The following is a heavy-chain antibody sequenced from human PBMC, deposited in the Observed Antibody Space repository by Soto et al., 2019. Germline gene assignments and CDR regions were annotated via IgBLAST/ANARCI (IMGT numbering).Heavy chain of an antibody. Sequence: GGSLRLSCKGSGFTFSSYAIQWVRQAPGKGLEWVAAISDDGTNKHTADSVKGRFTISRDNSRNTLYLQMNSLRAEDTAVYYCAKDLVVLSAIFDFWGQGTLVTVSS. CDR1: GFTFSSYA. V-gene: IGHV3-30-3*02. J-gene: IGHJ4*02. CDR2: ISDDGTNK. CDR3: AKDLVVLSAIFDF. D-gene: IGHD2-21*02.